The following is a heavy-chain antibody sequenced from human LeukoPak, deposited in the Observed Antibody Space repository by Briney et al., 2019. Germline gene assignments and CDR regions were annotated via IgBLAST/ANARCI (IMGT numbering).Heavy chain of an antibody. V-gene: IGHV1-69*01. D-gene: IGHD3-22*01. J-gene: IGHJ4*02. CDR3: LYYYDSSGYYYVDY. CDR2: IILIFDTA. Sequence: SVKVSCKASGGTFSSYAISWVRQAPGQGLEWMGGIILIFDTANYAQKFQGRVTITADESTSTAYMELSSLRSEDTAVYYCLYYYDSSGYYYVDYWGQGTLVTVSS. CDR1: GGTFSSYA.